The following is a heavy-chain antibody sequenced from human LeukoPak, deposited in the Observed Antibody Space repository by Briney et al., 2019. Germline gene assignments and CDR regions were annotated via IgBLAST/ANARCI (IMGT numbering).Heavy chain of an antibody. V-gene: IGHV4-61*01. CDR1: GGSVSSGSHY. CDR2: IYYSGST. CDR3: ARVIQLWPKYWFDP. Sequence: SETLSLTCTVSGGSVSSGSHYWSWIRQPPGKGLEWIGYIYYSGSTNYNPSLKSRVTMSLDTSKNQFSLKLSSVTAADTAVYYCARVIQLWPKYWFDPWGQGTLVTVSS. D-gene: IGHD5-18*01. J-gene: IGHJ5*02.